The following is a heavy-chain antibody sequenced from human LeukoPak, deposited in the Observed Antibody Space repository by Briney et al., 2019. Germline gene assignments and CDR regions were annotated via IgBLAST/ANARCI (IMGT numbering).Heavy chain of an antibody. V-gene: IGHV4-61*08. Sequence: SQTLSLTCTVSGGSISSGGYYWSWIRQPPGKGLEWIGYIYYSGSTNYNPSLKSRVTISVDTSKNQFSLKLSSVTAADTAVYYCARGSDSGYYPYYFDYWGQGTLVTVSS. D-gene: IGHD3-22*01. CDR3: ARGSDSGYYPYYFDY. CDR2: IYYSGST. J-gene: IGHJ4*02. CDR1: GGSISSGGYY.